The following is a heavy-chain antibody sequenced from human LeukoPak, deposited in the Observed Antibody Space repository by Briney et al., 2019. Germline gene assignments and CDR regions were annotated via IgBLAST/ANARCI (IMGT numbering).Heavy chain of an antibody. D-gene: IGHD6-19*01. Sequence: GSLRLSCAASGFTFSTYSMTWVRQAPGKGLEWVSSIYGSGERTFYADSVRGRFTVSRDNSKNTLYLEMNSLIAEDTAVYFCAKDVVPDSGWDLDHWGQGTLVTVSS. V-gene: IGHV3-23*01. CDR1: GFTFSTYS. CDR2: IYGSGERT. CDR3: AKDVVPDSGWDLDH. J-gene: IGHJ4*02.